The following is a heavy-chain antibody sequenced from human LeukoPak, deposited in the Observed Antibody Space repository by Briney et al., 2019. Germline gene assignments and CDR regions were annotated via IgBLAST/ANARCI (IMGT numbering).Heavy chain of an antibody. V-gene: IGHV4-30-4*01. CDR1: GGSISSGDYY. CDR3: AREYYYDSSGPYFDY. J-gene: IGHJ4*02. Sequence: SQTLSLTCTVSGGSISSGDYYWSWIRQPPGKGPEWIGYIYYSGSTYYNPSLKSRVTISVDTSKNQFSLKLSSVTAADTAVYYCAREYYYDSSGPYFDYWGQGTLVTVSS. D-gene: IGHD3-22*01. CDR2: IYYSGST.